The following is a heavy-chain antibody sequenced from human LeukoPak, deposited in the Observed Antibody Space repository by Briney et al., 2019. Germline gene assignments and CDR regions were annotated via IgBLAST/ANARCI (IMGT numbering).Heavy chain of an antibody. CDR2: IYYSGST. V-gene: IGHV4-59*01. J-gene: IGHJ4*02. D-gene: IGHD3-22*01. CDR1: GGSISSYY. CDR3: AREDYYDSSGSFEY. Sequence: PSETLSLTCTVSGGSISSYYWSWIRQPPGKGLEWIGYIYYSGSTNYNPSLKSRVTISVDTSKNQFSLKLSSVTAADTAVYYCAREDYYDSSGSFEYWGQGTLVTVSS.